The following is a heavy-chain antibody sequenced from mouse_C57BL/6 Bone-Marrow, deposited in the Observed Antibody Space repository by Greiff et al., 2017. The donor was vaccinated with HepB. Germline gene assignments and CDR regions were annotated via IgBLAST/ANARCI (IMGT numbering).Heavy chain of an antibody. CDR1: GFSFNTYA. CDR3: VRIDYDEAMDY. V-gene: IGHV10-1*01. D-gene: IGHD2-4*01. J-gene: IGHJ4*01. CDR2: IRSKSNNYAT. Sequence: EVQLVESGGGLVQPKGSLKLSCAASGFSFNTYAMNWVRQAPGKGLEWVARIRSKSNNYATYYADSVKDRFTISRDDSESMLYLQMNNLKTEDTAMYYCVRIDYDEAMDYWGQGTSVTVSS.